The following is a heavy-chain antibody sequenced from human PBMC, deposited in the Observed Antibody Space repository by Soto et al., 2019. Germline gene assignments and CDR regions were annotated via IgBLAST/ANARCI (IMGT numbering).Heavy chain of an antibody. CDR2: IHYSGST. CDR1: GGSISSSSYY. CDR3: AAIAAAGSEDPHDYYYYGMDV. V-gene: IGHV4-39*01. Sequence: KPSEPLSLTCTVSGGSISSSSYYWGWIRQPPGKGLEWIGSIHYSGSTYYNPYLKSRVTISVDTSKNQCSLKLSSVTAADTAVYYCAAIAAAGSEDPHDYYYYGMDVWGQGTTVTVSS. D-gene: IGHD6-13*01. J-gene: IGHJ6*02.